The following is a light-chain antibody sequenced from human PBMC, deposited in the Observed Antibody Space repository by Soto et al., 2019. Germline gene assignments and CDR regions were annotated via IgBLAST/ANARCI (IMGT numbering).Light chain of an antibody. J-gene: IGKJ2*02. Sequence: DIVMTQSPLSLPVTPGEPASISCRSSQSLLHSNGYNYLDWYLQKPGQSPQLLIYLGSNRASGVPDRFSGSGSGTDFTLKISRVEAEDVGVYYCMQALQTLWTFGQGIKLEIK. CDR1: QSLLHSNGYNY. V-gene: IGKV2-28*01. CDR2: LGS. CDR3: MQALQTLWT.